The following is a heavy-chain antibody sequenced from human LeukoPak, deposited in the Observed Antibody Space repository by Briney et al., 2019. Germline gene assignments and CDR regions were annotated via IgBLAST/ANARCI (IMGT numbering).Heavy chain of an antibody. D-gene: IGHD4-17*01. Sequence: PGGSRRPSCEPPGFTFSIYGMPWVRQPPGKGWEWVAVIWNDGSYQYYADSVKGRFTISRENAKNSLYLQMNSLRDEDTAVYYCARDYGDSGEYFDYWGQGTLVTVSS. CDR1: GFTFSIYG. V-gene: IGHV3-33*01. CDR3: ARDYGDSGEYFDY. J-gene: IGHJ4*02. CDR2: IWNDGSYQ.